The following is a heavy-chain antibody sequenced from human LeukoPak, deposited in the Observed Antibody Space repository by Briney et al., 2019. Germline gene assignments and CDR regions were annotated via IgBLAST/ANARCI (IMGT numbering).Heavy chain of an antibody. CDR2: INSDGSWT. D-gene: IGHD2/OR15-2a*01. CDR3: VSFYETY. V-gene: IGHV3-74*01. Sequence: GGSLRLSCAASGNYWMHWVRQVPGKGLVWVSHINSDGSWTCYADSVKGRLTISKDNAKNTAYLQMNSLRAEDTAVYYCVSFYETYWGRGTLVTVSS. CDR1: GNYW. J-gene: IGHJ4*02.